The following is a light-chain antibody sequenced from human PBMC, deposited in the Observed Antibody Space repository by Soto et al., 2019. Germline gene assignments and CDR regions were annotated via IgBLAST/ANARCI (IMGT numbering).Light chain of an antibody. CDR2: GVD. Sequence: QSALTQPASVSGSPGQSITISCTGTSSDVGGYNFVSWYQQYPGKAPKLIIYGVDSRPSGVSNRFSGSKSGNTASLTISGLRAEDEADYYCSSWTSRTTQVLGGGTKLTVL. CDR1: SSDVGGYNF. J-gene: IGLJ3*02. V-gene: IGLV2-14*01. CDR3: SSWTSRTTQV.